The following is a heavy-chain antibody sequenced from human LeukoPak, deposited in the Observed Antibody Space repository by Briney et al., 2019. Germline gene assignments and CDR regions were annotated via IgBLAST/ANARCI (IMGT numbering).Heavy chain of an antibody. V-gene: IGHV3-11*03. CDR1: GFTFSDYY. D-gene: IGHD6-13*01. J-gene: IGHJ6*02. Sequence: GGSLRLSCAASGFTFSDYYMSWIRQAPGKGLEWVSYISSSSSYRNYADSVKGRFTISRDNAKNSLYLQMNSLRAEDTAVYYCASTTLAAAGSRQASYYGMDVWGQGTTVTVSS. CDR3: ASTTLAAAGSRQASYYGMDV. CDR2: ISSSSSYR.